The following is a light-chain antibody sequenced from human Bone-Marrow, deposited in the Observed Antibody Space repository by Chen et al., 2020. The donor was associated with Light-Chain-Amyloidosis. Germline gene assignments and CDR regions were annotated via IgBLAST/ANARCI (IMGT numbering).Light chain of an antibody. CDR2: EDD. CDR1: SGSIATNY. V-gene: IGLV6-57*01. J-gene: IGLJ3*02. CDR3: QSYQGSSQGV. Sequence: NFMLTQPHSVSESPGKTVIISCTRSSGSIATNYVQRYQQRPGSSPTTVIYEDDQRPSGVPARFSGSIDRSSNSASLSISGLQPGDEAAYYCQSYQGSSQGVFGGGTKLTVL.